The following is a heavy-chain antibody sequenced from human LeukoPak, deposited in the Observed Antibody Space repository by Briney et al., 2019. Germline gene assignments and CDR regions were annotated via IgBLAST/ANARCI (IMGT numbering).Heavy chain of an antibody. J-gene: IGHJ4*02. CDR3: ARMGGYSGYATH. CDR1: GGSITSDY. Sequence: PSETLSLTCTVSGGSITSDYWTWIRQPPGKGLEWIGYIYDSGSTKYNPSLRSRVTISIDTSKSQFSLKLSSVTAADTAVYYCARMGGYSGYATHWGQGTLVTVSS. CDR2: IYDSGST. D-gene: IGHD5-12*01. V-gene: IGHV4-59*08.